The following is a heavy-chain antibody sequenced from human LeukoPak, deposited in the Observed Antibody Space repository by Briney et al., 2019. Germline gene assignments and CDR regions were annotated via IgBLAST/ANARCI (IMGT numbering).Heavy chain of an antibody. CDR1: GFTFSSYA. CDR2: ISGSGGST. CDR3: ARDLVSGGSYYFDY. Sequence: GGSLRLSCAASGFTFSSYAMSWVRQAPGKGLEWVSAISGSGGSTYYADSVKGRFTISRDNSKNTLYLQMNSLRAEDTAVYYCARDLVSGGSYYFDYWGQGTLVTVSS. D-gene: IGHD2-15*01. V-gene: IGHV3-23*01. J-gene: IGHJ4*02.